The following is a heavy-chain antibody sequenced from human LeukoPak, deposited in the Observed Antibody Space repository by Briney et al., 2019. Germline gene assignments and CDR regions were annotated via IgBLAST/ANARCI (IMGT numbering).Heavy chain of an antibody. CDR3: ARVLHYDFWSGYYYFDY. Sequence: GASVKVSCKASGYTFTGYYMHWVRQAPGQGLEWMGWINPNSGGTNYAQKFQGRVTMTRDTSISTAYMELSRLRSDDTAVYYCARVLHYDFWSGYYYFDYWGQGTLVTVSS. D-gene: IGHD3-3*01. V-gene: IGHV1-2*02. J-gene: IGHJ4*02. CDR1: GYTFTGYY. CDR2: INPNSGGT.